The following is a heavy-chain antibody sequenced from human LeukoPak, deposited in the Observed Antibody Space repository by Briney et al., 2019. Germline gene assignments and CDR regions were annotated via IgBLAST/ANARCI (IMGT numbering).Heavy chain of an antibody. CDR3: ARVTWFPGTSYYYMDV. J-gene: IGHJ6*03. Sequence: PSESLTLSCTVSGGSISRYYWSWIRQPPGKGLEWFGYISDSGTTNYNPSLKSRVTISVDTSKKEFSLKLSSVTAADTAVYYCARVTWFPGTSYYYMDVWGKGTTVSVSS. CDR2: ISDSGTT. CDR1: GGSISRYY. D-gene: IGHD1-1*01. V-gene: IGHV4-59*01.